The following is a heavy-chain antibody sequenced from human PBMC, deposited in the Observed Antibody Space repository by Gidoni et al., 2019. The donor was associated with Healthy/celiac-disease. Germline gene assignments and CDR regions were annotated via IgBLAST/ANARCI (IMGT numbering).Heavy chain of an antibody. CDR3: ARTMTTVTPLIY. V-gene: IGHV4-34*01. CDR2: INHSGST. D-gene: IGHD4-4*01. Sequence: QVQLQQWGAGLLKPSETLSLTCAVYGGSFSGYYWSWIRQPPGKGLEWIGEINHSGSTNYNPSLKSRVTISVDTSKNQFSLKLSSVTAADTAVYYCARTMTTVTPLIYWGQGTLVTVSS. J-gene: IGHJ4*02. CDR1: GGSFSGYY.